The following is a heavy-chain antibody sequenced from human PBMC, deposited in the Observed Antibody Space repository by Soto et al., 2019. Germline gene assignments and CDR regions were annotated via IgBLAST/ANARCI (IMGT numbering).Heavy chain of an antibody. CDR2: IYYSGST. V-gene: IGHV4-31*03. CDR1: GGSVSSVAYY. D-gene: IGHD5-12*01. CDR3: ARARLRAVYAFDI. Sequence: KTSDTLSLTCTVSGGSVSSVAYYWTRLRQRPGGGLEWIGYIYYSGSTYYSPSLKSRLSISLDTSKNQFSLRLSSVTAADTAMYYCARARLRAVYAFDIWGQGTMVT. J-gene: IGHJ3*02.